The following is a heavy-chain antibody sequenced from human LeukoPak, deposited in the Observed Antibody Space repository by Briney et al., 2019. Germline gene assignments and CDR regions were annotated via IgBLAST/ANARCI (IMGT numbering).Heavy chain of an antibody. V-gene: IGHV4-30-2*01. J-gene: IGHJ4*02. CDR3: ARAPRRYYYDSSGYYNFDY. CDR2: IYHSGST. Sequence: SETLSLTCTVSGGSISSGGYYWSWIRQPPGKGLEWIGYIYHSGSTYYNPSLKSRVTISVDRSKNQFSLKLSSVTAADTAVYYCARAPRRYYYDSSGYYNFDYWGQGTLVTVSS. D-gene: IGHD3-22*01. CDR1: GGSISSGGYY.